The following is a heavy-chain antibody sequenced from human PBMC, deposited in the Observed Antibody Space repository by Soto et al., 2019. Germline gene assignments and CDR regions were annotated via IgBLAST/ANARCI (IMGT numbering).Heavy chain of an antibody. V-gene: IGHV4-61*01. CDR2: IYYSGST. D-gene: IGHD7-27*01. Sequence: QVQLQESGPGLVKPSETLSLTCTVSGGSVSSGSYYWSWIRQPPGKGLEWIGYIYYSGSTNYNPSLKRRVTIAEDTSKNQFSLKLSSGTAADTAGYYCARALGYWGQGTLVTVSS. J-gene: IGHJ4*02. CDR1: GGSVSSGSYY. CDR3: ARALGY.